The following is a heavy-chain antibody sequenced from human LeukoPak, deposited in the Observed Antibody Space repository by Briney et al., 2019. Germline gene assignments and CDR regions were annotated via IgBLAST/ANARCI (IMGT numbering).Heavy chain of an antibody. D-gene: IGHD3-22*01. V-gene: IGHV4-30-4*01. CDR1: GGSISSGGYY. CDR3: ARVGTYDSSGYYTALPDY. J-gene: IGHJ4*02. Sequence: PSETLSLTCTVSGGSISSGGYYWSWIRQPPGEGLECIGYIYYSGSTYYNPSLKSRASISVDTSKDQFSLKLSSVTAADTAVYYCARVGTYDSSGYYTALPDYWGQGTLVTVSS. CDR2: IYYSGST.